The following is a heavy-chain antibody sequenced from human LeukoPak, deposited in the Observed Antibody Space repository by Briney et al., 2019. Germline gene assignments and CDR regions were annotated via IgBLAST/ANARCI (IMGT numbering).Heavy chain of an antibody. J-gene: IGHJ4*02. CDR2: IYSGGST. CDR3: AGATDTSLFPFDY. D-gene: IGHD1-1*01. CDR1: GFTVSSNY. V-gene: IGHV3-66*01. Sequence: PGGSLRLSCAASGFTVSSNYMSWVRQAPGKGLEWVSVIYSGGSTYYADSAKGRFTISRDNAKNSLFLQMNSLRAEDTAVYYCAGATDTSLFPFDYWGQGTLVTVSS.